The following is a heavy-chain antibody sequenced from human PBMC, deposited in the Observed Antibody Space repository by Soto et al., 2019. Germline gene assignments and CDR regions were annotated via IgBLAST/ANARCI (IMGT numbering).Heavy chain of an antibody. CDR2: IYPGDSDT. V-gene: IGHV5-51*01. J-gene: IGHJ3*02. CDR1: GYSFTSYW. D-gene: IGHD3-22*01. Sequence: PGESLKISCKGSGYSFTSYWIGWGRQMPGKGLEGMGIIYPGDSDTRYSPSFQGQVTISADKSISTAYLQWSSLKASDTAMYYCARRYYYDSSGYYQNAFDIWGQGTMVTVSS. CDR3: ARRYYYDSSGYYQNAFDI.